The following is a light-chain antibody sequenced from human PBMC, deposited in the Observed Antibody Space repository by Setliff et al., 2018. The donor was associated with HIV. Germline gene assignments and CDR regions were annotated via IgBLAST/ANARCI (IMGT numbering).Light chain of an antibody. J-gene: IGLJ1*01. Sequence: QSVLTQPASVSGSPGQSITISCTRTSSDIGGYNFVSWYQQYPGEAPKLIISDNTKRPSGVSDRFSASKTGNTASLTISGLRAEDEADYYCSSYTSSSTYVFGLGTKVTVL. CDR3: SSYTSSSTYV. CDR1: SSDIGGYNF. V-gene: IGLV2-14*03. CDR2: DNT.